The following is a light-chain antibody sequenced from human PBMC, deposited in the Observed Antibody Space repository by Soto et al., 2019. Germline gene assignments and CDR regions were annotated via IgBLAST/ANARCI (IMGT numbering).Light chain of an antibody. V-gene: IGKV3-15*01. CDR1: QSISSS. Sequence: EIVLTQAPGILSLSPGERASLSCGASQSISSSFLAWYQQKPGQAPRLLIYRASTRATGISGRFSGSGSGTEFTLTITSLQSEDFAVYYCQQYNDWPITFGQGTRLEIK. J-gene: IGKJ5*01. CDR2: RAS. CDR3: QQYNDWPIT.